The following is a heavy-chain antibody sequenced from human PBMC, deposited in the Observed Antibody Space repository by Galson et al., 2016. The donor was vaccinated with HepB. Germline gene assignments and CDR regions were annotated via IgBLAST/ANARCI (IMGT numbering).Heavy chain of an antibody. CDR2: IYSNGDP. D-gene: IGHD5-12*01. CDR1: GFTVGNNY. Sequence: SLRLSCAASGFTVGNNYMCWVRQPPGKGLEWVSIIYSNGDPYYVDSVRGRLTISRDRSRNTLYLQMNSLRPEDTAVYYCARGPAGVATIGRGQGTLVTVSS. CDR3: ARGPAGVATIG. V-gene: IGHV3-53*01. J-gene: IGHJ4*02.